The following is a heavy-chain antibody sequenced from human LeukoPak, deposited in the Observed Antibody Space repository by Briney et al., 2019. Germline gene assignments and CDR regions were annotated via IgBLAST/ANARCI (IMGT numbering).Heavy chain of an antibody. J-gene: IGHJ4*02. CDR2: IYYSGST. CDR1: GGSISRSGYY. Sequence: PSETLSLTCTVSGGSISRSGYYWGWIRQPPGKGLEWIGNIYYSGSTYYNPSLKSRVTISADTSKNQFSLKLSSVTAADTAVYYCARLPDPYYFDYWGQGTLVTVSS. CDR3: ARLPDPYYFDY. V-gene: IGHV4-39*01.